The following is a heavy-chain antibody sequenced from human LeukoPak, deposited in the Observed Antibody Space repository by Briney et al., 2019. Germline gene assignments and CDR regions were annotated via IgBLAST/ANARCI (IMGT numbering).Heavy chain of an antibody. J-gene: IGHJ4*02. CDR1: GGSISSGDYY. Sequence: SETLSLTCTVSGGSISSGDYYWSWIRQPPGKGLEWIGEINHSGSTNYNPSLKSRVTISVDTSKNQFSLKLSSVTAADTAVYYCTRGGDYVPYYFDYWGQGTLVTVSS. D-gene: IGHD4-17*01. CDR3: TRGGDYVPYYFDY. CDR2: INHSGST. V-gene: IGHV4-39*07.